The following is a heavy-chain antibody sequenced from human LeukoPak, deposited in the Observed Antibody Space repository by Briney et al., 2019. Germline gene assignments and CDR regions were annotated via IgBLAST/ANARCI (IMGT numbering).Heavy chain of an antibody. CDR1: GYTFTSYG. CDR2: ISAYNGNT. D-gene: IGHD6-19*01. CDR3: ARAPARRRIAVADGPSWFDP. Sequence: GASVKVSCKASGYTFTSYGISWVRQAPGQGLEWMGWISAYNGNTNYAQKLQGRVTMTTDTSTSTAYIELGSLRSDDTAVYYCARAPARRRIAVADGPSWFDPWGQGTLVTVSS. V-gene: IGHV1-18*01. J-gene: IGHJ5*02.